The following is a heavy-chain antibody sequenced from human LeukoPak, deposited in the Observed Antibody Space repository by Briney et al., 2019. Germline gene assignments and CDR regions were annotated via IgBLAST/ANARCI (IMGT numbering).Heavy chain of an antibody. D-gene: IGHD1-26*01. V-gene: IGHV1-2*02. Sequence: ASVKVSCKASGYTLTGYYMHWARQAPGQGLEWMGWINPDSGDTNYAQKFQGRVTMTWDTSISTAYMEVSSLTSDDTAVYYCTRERINSGSYSEALDYWGQGTLVTVSS. J-gene: IGHJ4*02. CDR2: INPDSGDT. CDR3: TRERINSGSYSEALDY. CDR1: GYTLTGYY.